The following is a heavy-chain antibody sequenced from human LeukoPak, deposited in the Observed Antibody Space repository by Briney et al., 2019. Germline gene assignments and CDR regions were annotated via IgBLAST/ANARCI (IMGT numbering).Heavy chain of an antibody. CDR3: ARSIAAAGTIVDYYGMDV. CDR1: GYTFTSYD. CDR2: MNPNSGNT. J-gene: IGHJ6*02. V-gene: IGHV1-8*01. D-gene: IGHD6-13*01. Sequence: ASVKVSCKASGYTFTSYDINWVRQATGQGLEWMGWMNPNSGNTGYAQKFQGRVTITRDTSASTAYMELSSLRSEDTAVYYCARSIAAAGTIVDYYGMDVWGQGTTVTVSS.